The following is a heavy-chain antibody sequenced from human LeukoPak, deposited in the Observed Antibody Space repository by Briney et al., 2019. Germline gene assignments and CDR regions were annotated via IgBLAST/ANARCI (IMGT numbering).Heavy chain of an antibody. J-gene: IGHJ4*02. CDR2: VCTSGTT. CDR3: VLTMVTREDY. CDR1: GGSISGYY. Sequence: SETLSLTCTVSGGSISGYYWNWIRQPAGKGLEWIGRVCTSGTTNYNPSLMSRVTMSLDTSENQFSLKLSAVTAADTAVYYCVLTMVTREDYWGQGTLVTVSS. V-gene: IGHV4-4*07. D-gene: IGHD4-17*01.